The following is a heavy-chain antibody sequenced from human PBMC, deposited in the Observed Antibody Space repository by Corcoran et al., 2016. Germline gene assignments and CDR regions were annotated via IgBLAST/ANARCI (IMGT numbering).Heavy chain of an antibody. V-gene: IGHV4-59*01. Sequence: QVQLQESGPGLVKPSETLSLTCTVSGGSISSYYWSWIRQPPGKGLEWIGYIYYSGSTNYNPSLKSRVTISVDTSKNQFSLKLSSVTAADTAVYYCARNSGSSGPDYWGQGTLVTVSS. D-gene: IGHD3-10*01. CDR3: ARNSGSSGPDY. CDR2: IYYSGST. CDR1: GGSISSYY. J-gene: IGHJ4*02.